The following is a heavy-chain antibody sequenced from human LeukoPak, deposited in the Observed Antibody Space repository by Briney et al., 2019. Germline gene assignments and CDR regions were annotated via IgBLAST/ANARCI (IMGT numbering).Heavy chain of an antibody. D-gene: IGHD3-16*01. CDR2: ITSDGTNT. J-gene: IGHJ4*02. CDR3: ATDYSYATNW. CDR1: GFTLSSHW. V-gene: IGHV3-74*01. Sequence: GGSLTLSCAASGFTLSSHWMHWVRQAPGKGLVWVSRITSDGTNTSYADSVKGRFTVSRDNAKNTLYLQMNSLRAEDTAVYYCATDYSYATNWWGRGTLVTVSS.